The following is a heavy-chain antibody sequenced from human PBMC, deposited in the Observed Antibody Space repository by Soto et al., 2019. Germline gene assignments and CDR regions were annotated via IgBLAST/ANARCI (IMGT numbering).Heavy chain of an antibody. CDR2: IVVGSGTT. V-gene: IGHV1-58*01. D-gene: IGHD6-19*01. Sequence: ASVKVSCTASGFTFTTSAVQWVRQARGQRLEWIGWIVVGSGTTNYAQRFQERVTITRDMSTSTAYMELSSLRSEDTAVYYCADLAYSSAWVWGQGTVVTVSS. J-gene: IGHJ4*02. CDR1: GFTFTTSA. CDR3: ADLAYSSAWV.